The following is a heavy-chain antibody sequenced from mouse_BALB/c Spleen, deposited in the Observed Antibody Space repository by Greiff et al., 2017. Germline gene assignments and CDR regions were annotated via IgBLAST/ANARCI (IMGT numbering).Heavy chain of an antibody. V-gene: IGHV2-6-5*01. J-gene: IGHJ4*01. CDR3: AKPLTTVVDYYAMDY. CDR2: IWGGGST. Sequence: VQVVESGPGLVAPSQSLSITCTVSGFSLTDYGVSWIRQPPGKGLEWLGVIWGGGSTYYNSALKSRLSISKDNSKSQVFLKMNSLQTDDTAMYYCAKPLTTVVDYYAMDYWGQGTSVTVSS. CDR1: GFSLTDYG. D-gene: IGHD1-1*01.